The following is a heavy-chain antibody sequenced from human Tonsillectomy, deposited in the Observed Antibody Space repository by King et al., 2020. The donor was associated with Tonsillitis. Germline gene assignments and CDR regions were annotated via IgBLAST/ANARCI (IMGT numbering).Heavy chain of an antibody. Sequence: EVQLVESGGGLVQPGGSLRLSCAASGFTFSGYWMHWVRQAPGKGLVWVSRINSDGDSTDYADSVKGRFTISRDNAKDTLFLQINSLRAEDTAVYYCAKNWGLWFGGQGTLVTVSS. D-gene: IGHD3-10*01. J-gene: IGHJ4*02. CDR1: GFTFSGYW. CDR3: AKNWGLWF. V-gene: IGHV3-74*01. CDR2: INSDGDST.